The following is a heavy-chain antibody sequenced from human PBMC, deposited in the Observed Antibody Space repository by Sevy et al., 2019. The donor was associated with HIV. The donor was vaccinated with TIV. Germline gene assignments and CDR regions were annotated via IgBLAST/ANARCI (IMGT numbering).Heavy chain of an antibody. CDR3: ARHPSSRRWSHFDY. CDR2: IYPRDSET. D-gene: IGHD2-8*01. Sequence: GESLKISCEASGYSFTSYWIGWVRQTPGKGLEWMGIIYPRDSETKDSPSFQGQVTMSVDKSSSTAYLQWNSLKASDTAIYYCARHPSSRRWSHFDYWGQGTLVTVSS. V-gene: IGHV5-51*01. J-gene: IGHJ4*02. CDR1: GYSFTSYW.